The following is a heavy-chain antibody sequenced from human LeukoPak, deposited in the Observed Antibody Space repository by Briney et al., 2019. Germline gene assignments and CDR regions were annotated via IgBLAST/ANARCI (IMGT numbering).Heavy chain of an antibody. V-gene: IGHV3-30-3*01. CDR3: ASISSASYGDY. CDR1: GFSYSTYA. Sequence: GGSLRLSCAASGFSYSTYALHWVHQAPGEELEWVAVISYDGNNKYYADSVKGRFTISRDNSESTLYLQMNSLRAEDTAVYYCASISSASYGDYWGQGTLVTVSS. J-gene: IGHJ4*02. D-gene: IGHD1-26*01. CDR2: ISYDGNNK.